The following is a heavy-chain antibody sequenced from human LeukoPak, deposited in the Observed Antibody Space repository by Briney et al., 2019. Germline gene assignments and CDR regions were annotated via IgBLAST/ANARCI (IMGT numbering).Heavy chain of an antibody. CDR1: GASISSYY. D-gene: IGHD5-18*01. CDR3: ARGRSGYSYAFDS. CDR2: IYYSGST. J-gene: IGHJ4*02. Sequence: SETLSLTCTVSGASISSYYWSCIRQPPGRGLEWIGYIYYSGSTNYSPSLNSRVTISIDTSKNQFSLRLRSVTAADTAIYYCARGRSGYSYAFDSWGQGTLVTVSS. V-gene: IGHV4-59*01.